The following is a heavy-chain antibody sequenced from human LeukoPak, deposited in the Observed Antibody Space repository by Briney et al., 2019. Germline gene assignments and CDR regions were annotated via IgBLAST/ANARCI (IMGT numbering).Heavy chain of an antibody. D-gene: IGHD6-19*01. V-gene: IGHV3-30*01. Sequence: GGSLRLSCAASGFTFSSYAMHWVRQAPGKGLEWVAVISYDGRNKYYADSVKGRFTISRDNSKNTLYLQMNSLRAEDTAVYYCASLAVAGTWNWFDPWGQGTLVTVSS. J-gene: IGHJ5*02. CDR1: GFTFSSYA. CDR2: ISYDGRNK. CDR3: ASLAVAGTWNWFDP.